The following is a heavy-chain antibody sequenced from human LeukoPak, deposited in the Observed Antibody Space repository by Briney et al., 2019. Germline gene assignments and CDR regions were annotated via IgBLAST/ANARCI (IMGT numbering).Heavy chain of an antibody. D-gene: IGHD6-25*01. Sequence: PGGSLRLSCAASGFTFSSYGMHWVRQAPGKGLQWVTFIRYDGSIEYYADSVKGRLTISRDKSKDTLYLQMNSLRAEDTAVYHCAKDLRRGGPIDYWGQGTLVTVSS. CDR3: AKDLRRGGPIDY. CDR2: IRYDGSIE. J-gene: IGHJ4*02. V-gene: IGHV3-30*02. CDR1: GFTFSSYG.